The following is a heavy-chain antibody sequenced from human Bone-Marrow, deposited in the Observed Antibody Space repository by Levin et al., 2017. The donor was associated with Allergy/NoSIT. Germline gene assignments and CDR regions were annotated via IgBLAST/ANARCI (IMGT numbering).Heavy chain of an antibody. Sequence: SVKVSCKASGGTFSSYAISWVRQAPGQGLEWMGGIIPIFGTANYAQKFQGRVTITADESTSTAYMELSSLRSEDTAVYYCARVFDYPYQFDYWGQGTLVTVSS. J-gene: IGHJ4*02. CDR3: ARVFDYPYQFDY. D-gene: IGHD3-9*01. CDR1: GGTFSSYA. V-gene: IGHV1-69*13. CDR2: IIPIFGTA.